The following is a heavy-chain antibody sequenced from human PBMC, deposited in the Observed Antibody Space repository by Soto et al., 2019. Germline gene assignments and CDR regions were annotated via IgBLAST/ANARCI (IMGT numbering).Heavy chain of an antibody. CDR2: ISGSGGST. Sequence: QPGGSLRLSCAASGFTFSSYAMSWVRQAPGKGLEWVSAISGSGGSTYYADSVKGRFTISRDNSKNTLYLQMNSLRAEDTAVYYCAIDRRARGAVASSWFDPWGQGTLVTVSS. J-gene: IGHJ5*02. CDR3: AIDRRARGAVASSWFDP. CDR1: GFTFSSYA. V-gene: IGHV3-23*01. D-gene: IGHD6-19*01.